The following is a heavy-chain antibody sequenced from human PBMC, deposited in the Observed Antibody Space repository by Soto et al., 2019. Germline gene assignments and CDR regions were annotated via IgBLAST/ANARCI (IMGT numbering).Heavy chain of an antibody. CDR2: IYSSGST. V-gene: IGHV4-4*07. Sequence: SETLSLTFTVTGGTLSGYYWTWIRQSAGGGLEWIGRIYSSGSTNYNPSLKSRVTISLDTSMSHFSLRLRSVSAADTAVYYCARGQRFSDWFDPWGQGTLVTVSS. CDR3: ARGQRFSDWFDP. J-gene: IGHJ5*02. CDR1: GGTLSGYY. D-gene: IGHD3-3*01.